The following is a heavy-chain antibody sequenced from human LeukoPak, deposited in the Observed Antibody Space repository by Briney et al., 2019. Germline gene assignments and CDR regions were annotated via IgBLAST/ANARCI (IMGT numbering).Heavy chain of an antibody. D-gene: IGHD3-3*01. Sequence: GGSLRLSCAASGFTFSSYSMNWVRQAPGKGLEWVSSISSSSSYIYYADSVKGRFTISRDNAKNSLYLQMNSLRAEDTAVYYCARDLRNEYYDFWSGYSPSTNWFDPWGQGTLVTASS. CDR2: ISSSSSYI. CDR1: GFTFSSYS. CDR3: ARDLRNEYYDFWSGYSPSTNWFDP. V-gene: IGHV3-21*01. J-gene: IGHJ5*02.